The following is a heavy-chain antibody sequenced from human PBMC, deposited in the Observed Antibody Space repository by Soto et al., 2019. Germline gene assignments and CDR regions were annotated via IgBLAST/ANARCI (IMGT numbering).Heavy chain of an antibody. Sequence: GGSLRLSCAASGFTFSSYAMHWVRQAPGKGLEYVSAISSNGGSTYYADSVKGRFTISRDNSKNTLYLQMSSLRAEDTAVYYCVKDGSGYPYYFDYWGQGTLVTVSS. CDR1: GFTFSSYA. J-gene: IGHJ4*02. D-gene: IGHD5-12*01. V-gene: IGHV3-64D*06. CDR2: ISSNGGST. CDR3: VKDGSGYPYYFDY.